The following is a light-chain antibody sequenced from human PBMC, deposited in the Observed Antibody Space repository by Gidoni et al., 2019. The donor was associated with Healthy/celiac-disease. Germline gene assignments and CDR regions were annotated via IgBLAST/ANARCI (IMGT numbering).Light chain of an antibody. CDR3: QQSYSTPVT. J-gene: IGKJ1*01. V-gene: IGKV1-39*01. Sequence: IQITPSPSSLSASVGDRVTITCRASQSISSYLNWYQQKPGKAPKLLIYAASSLQSGVPSRFSGSGSGTDFTLTISSLQPEDFATYYCQQSYSTPVTFGQGTKVEIK. CDR2: AAS. CDR1: QSISSY.